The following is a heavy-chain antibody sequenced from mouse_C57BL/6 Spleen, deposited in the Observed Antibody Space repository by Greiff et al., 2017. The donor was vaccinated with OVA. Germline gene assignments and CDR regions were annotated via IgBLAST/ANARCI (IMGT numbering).Heavy chain of an antibody. CDR2: ISSGGSYT. J-gene: IGHJ2*01. D-gene: IGHD4-1*01. Sequence: EVQLVESGGDLVKPGGSLKLSCAASGFTFSSYGMSWVRQTPDKRLEWVATISSGGSYTYYPDSVKGRFTISRDNAKNTLYLQMSSLKSEDTAMYYCARLGANWDPYYFDYWGQGTTLTVSS. CDR3: ARLGANWDPYYFDY. V-gene: IGHV5-6*01. CDR1: GFTFSSYG.